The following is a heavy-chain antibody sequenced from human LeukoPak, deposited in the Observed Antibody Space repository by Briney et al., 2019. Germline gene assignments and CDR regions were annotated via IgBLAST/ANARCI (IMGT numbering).Heavy chain of an antibody. CDR1: GYTFTSQY. V-gene: IGHV5-51*01. J-gene: IGHJ5*02. CDR3: ARHARVGANKIYDYFDT. CDR2: IYPGDSET. Sequence: HGESLKISCKGSGYTFTSQYIAWVRQMPGIGLEWMGIIYPGDSETRYSPSFQGQVSISADKSISTVYLEWSSLRASDTAMYYCARHARVGANKIYDYFDTWGQGTLVTVSS. D-gene: IGHD1-26*01.